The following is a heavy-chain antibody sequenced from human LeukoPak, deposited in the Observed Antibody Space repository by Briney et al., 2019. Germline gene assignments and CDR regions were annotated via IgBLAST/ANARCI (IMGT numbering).Heavy chain of an antibody. Sequence: GGSLRLSCAASGFSFSDYAMSWVRQAPGKGLEWVSAINGSGGVTYHAESVKGRFTISRDNSKNTLYLQMNSLRAEDTAVYYCAKDKYTIQRNFFDYWGQGTLVTVSS. D-gene: IGHD2-2*02. CDR2: INGSGGVT. V-gene: IGHV3-23*01. CDR1: GFSFSDYA. CDR3: AKDKYTIQRNFFDY. J-gene: IGHJ4*02.